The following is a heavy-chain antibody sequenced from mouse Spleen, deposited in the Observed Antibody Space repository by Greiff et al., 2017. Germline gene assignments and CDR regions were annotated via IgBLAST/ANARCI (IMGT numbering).Heavy chain of an antibody. J-gene: IGHJ2*01. CDR3: ARSRIYFDY. CDR2: ISSGGSYT. Sequence: EVKLVESGGGLVKPGGSLKLSCAASGFTFSSYAMSWVRQTPEKRLEWVATISSGGSYTYYPDSVKGRFTISRDNAKNTLYLQMSSLRSEDTAMYYCARSRIYFDYWGQGTTLTVSS. V-gene: IGHV5-9-1*01. CDR1: GFTFSSYA.